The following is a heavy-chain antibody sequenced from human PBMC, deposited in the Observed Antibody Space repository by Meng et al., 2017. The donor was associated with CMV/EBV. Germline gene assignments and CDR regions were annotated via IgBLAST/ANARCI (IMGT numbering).Heavy chain of an antibody. CDR3: AHRPVWYQEYYFDY. J-gene: IGHJ4*02. Sequence: QITLKEFGPTLVKPTQTLTLTCTFSGFSLSTSGVGVGWTRQPPGKALEWLALIYWDDDKRYSPSLKSRLTITKDTSKNQVVLTMTNMDPVDTATYYCAHRPVWYQEYYFDYWGRGTLVTVSS. CDR2: IYWDDDK. CDR1: GFSLSTSGVG. V-gene: IGHV2-5*02. D-gene: IGHD2-2*01.